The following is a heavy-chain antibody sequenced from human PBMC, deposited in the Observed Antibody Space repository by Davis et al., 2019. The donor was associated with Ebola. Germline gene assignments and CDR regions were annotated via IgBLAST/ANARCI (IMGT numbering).Heavy chain of an antibody. J-gene: IGHJ6*02. CDR1: GYTFTSYG. D-gene: IGHD6-13*01. V-gene: IGHV1-18*04. Sequence: ASSVKVSCMASGYTFTSYGISWVRQAPRQGLEWMGWISTYNGNTNFAQKLQGRVTMTTDTSTSSAYMDLRSLRSDDTAVYYCARMAAAGTKLDVWGQGTTVTVSS. CDR2: ISTYNGNT. CDR3: ARMAAAGTKLDV.